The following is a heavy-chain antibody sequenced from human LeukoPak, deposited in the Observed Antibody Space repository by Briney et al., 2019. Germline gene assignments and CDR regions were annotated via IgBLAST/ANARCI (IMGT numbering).Heavy chain of an antibody. CDR3: AKGPVVTLDS. J-gene: IGHJ4*02. CDR1: GFTFSASA. CDR2: ANGGGSST. V-gene: IGHV3-23*01. D-gene: IGHD4-23*01. Sequence: GGSLRLSCAASGFTFSASAMNWVRQAPAKGLEWVSSANGGGSSTYYADSVKGRFTISRDNSRNTLYLQMNSLRVEDTAVYYCAKGPVVTLDSWGQGALVTVSS.